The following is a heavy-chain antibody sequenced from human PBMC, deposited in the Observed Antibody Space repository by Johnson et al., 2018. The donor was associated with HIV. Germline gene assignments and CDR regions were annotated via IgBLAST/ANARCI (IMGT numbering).Heavy chain of an antibody. D-gene: IGHD6-25*01. V-gene: IGHV3-30*03. CDR3: ATIAAHGAAFDI. CDR2: ISYDGSNK. J-gene: IGHJ3*02. Sequence: QVQLVESGGGLIQPGGSLRLSCAASGFTVSSNYMSWVRQAPGKGLEWVSLISYDGSNKYHADSVKGRFTISRDNSKNTLYLQMNSLRPEDTAAYYCATIAAHGAAFDIWGQGTMVTVSS. CDR1: GFTVSSNY.